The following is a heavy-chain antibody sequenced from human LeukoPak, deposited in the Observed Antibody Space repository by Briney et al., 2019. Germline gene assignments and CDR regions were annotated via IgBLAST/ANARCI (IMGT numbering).Heavy chain of an antibody. CDR1: GYSFTSCW. V-gene: IGHV5-51*01. CDR3: ARRSPYSSGWYYWFDP. Sequence: GESLKISCKGSGYSFTSCWIGWVRQMPGKGLEWMGIIYPGDSDTRYSPSFQGQVTISADKSISTAYLQWSSLKASDTAMYYCARRSPYSSGWYYWFDPWGQGTLVTVSS. D-gene: IGHD6-19*01. J-gene: IGHJ5*02. CDR2: IYPGDSDT.